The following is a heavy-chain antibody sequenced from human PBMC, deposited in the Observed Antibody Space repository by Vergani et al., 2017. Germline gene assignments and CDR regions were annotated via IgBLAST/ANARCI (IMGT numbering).Heavy chain of an antibody. Sequence: QVQVVQSGAEVKKPGASVRVSCKASGYTFTGYYIHWVRQAPGQGLEWMGWINPNNGDTNYAQKFQGRVTMTKDTSISTAYMELSRLRSDDTAVYYCARVDYYYYMDVWGKGTTVTVSS. V-gene: IGHV1-2*02. CDR1: GYTFTGYY. J-gene: IGHJ6*03. CDR2: INPNNGDT. CDR3: ARVDYYYYMDV.